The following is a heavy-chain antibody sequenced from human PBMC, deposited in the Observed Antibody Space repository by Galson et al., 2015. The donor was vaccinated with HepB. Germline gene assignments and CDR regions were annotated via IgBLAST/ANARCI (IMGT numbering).Heavy chain of an antibody. D-gene: IGHD4-17*01. J-gene: IGHJ3*02. CDR2: IGTADDP. CDR3: ARGGNDYGEFDI. V-gene: IGHV3-13*05. Sequence: SLRLSCAASGFTFSSYDMHWVRQATGKGLEWVSVIGTADDPYYPGSVKGRFTISRENAKDSLYLQMNSLRAGDTAVYYCARGGNDYGEFDIWGQGTMVTVSS. CDR1: GFTFSSYD.